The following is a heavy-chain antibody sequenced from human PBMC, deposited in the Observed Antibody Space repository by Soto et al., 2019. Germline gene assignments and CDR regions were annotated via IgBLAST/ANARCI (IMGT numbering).Heavy chain of an antibody. V-gene: IGHV4-39*01. CDR3: ARHIYDFWSGYGNWFDP. J-gene: IGHJ5*02. CDR2: IYYSGST. D-gene: IGHD3-3*01. CDR1: GGSISSSSYY. Sequence: SETLSLTCTVSGGSISSSSYYWGWIRQPPGKGLEWIGSIYYSGSTYYNPSLKSRVTISVDTSKNQFSLKLSSVTAADTAVYYCARHIYDFWSGYGNWFDPWGQGTLVTVSS.